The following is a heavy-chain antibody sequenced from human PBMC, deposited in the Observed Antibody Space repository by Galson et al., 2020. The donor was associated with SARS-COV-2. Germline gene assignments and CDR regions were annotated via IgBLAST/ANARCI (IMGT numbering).Heavy chain of an antibody. CDR1: GGSISTDDYY. V-gene: IGHV4-30-4*01. Sequence: SETLSLTCAVSGGSISTDDYYWTWIRQPPGKGLEWIGDIHSTGNTYYNPSLRSRVSTSIDTSKNQFSLKLTSVTTADTAVYFCARTSSTGTREYYFGYWGQVTLVTVSS. CDR3: ARTSSTGTREYYFGY. J-gene: IGHJ4*02. D-gene: IGHD4-17*01. CDR2: IHSTGNT.